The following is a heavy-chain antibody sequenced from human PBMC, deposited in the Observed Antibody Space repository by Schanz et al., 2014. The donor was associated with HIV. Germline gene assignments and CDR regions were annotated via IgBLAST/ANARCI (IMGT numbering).Heavy chain of an antibody. CDR3: ARDRLHPGNGMDV. Sequence: QLLESGGGLVQPGGLLRLSCAASGFTFSGFAMSWVRQTPGKGLEWVSTISASGGSTYYADSVLARFTISRDNSKNTLFLQINGLRAEDTAIYYCARDRLHPGNGMDVWGQGTTVTVSS. V-gene: IGHV3-23*01. CDR1: GFTFSGFA. CDR2: ISASGGST. D-gene: IGHD4-4*01. J-gene: IGHJ6*02.